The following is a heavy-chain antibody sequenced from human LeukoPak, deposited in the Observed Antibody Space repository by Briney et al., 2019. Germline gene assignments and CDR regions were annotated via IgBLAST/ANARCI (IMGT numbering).Heavy chain of an antibody. CDR2: ISWNSRTI. D-gene: IGHD6-13*01. J-gene: IGHJ4*02. CDR3: AKATYSTSPGYYFDY. Sequence: GGSLRLSCVASGFTFDDYAMHWVRQVPGKGLEWVSSISWNSRTIAYADSVKGRFTISRDNAKNSLYLQMNSLRVEDTALYFCAKATYSTSPGYYFDYWGQGTLVTVSS. CDR1: GFTFDDYA. V-gene: IGHV3-9*01.